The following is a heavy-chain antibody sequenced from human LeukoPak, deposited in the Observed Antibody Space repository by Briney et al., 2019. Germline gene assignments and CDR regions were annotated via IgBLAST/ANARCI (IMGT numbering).Heavy chain of an antibody. D-gene: IGHD5-18*01. V-gene: IGHV4-34*01. CDR1: GRSFSDFY. CDR2: IHPSGST. J-gene: IGHJ6*03. Sequence: SDTLSLTCTVQGRSFSDFYWGWLRQPPGKGLEWISEIHPSGSTNYSPSLKRRVTISLDASKNQFSLKLSSGAAADQAVYFCARVGYSYVINDWSRTGLGAYPTKYYYHLDVWDKGTTVTVSS. CDR3: ARVGYSYVINDWSRTGLGAYPTKYYYHLDV.